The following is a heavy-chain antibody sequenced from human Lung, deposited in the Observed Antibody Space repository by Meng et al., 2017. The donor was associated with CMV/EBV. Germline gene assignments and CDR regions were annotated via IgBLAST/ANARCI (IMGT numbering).Heavy chain of an antibody. D-gene: IGHD2-2*01. V-gene: IGHV1-2*02. J-gene: IGHJ4*01. CDR2: ISPNSGGT. Sequence: ASVKVSCKASGYSFTAYYIHWVRQAPGQGLEWMGWISPNSGGTNYAQRFQGRVTLTRDTSISTVYMELRRLTSDDTAVYFCARDFVVLPAATYVDYWGHGTLVTFSS. CDR3: ARDFVVLPAATYVDY. CDR1: GYSFTAYY.